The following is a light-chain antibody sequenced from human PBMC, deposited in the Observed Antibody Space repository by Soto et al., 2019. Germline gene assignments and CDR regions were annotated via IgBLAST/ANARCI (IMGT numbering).Light chain of an antibody. CDR1: QGISSG. CDR2: AAS. V-gene: IGKV1-12*01. Sequence: DIQMTQSPSSVSASVGDRVTITCRASQGISSGLAWYQQKPGQAHKLLIYAASSLQSGVPSRFRGSGSGTDVTLTVRSLQPEDFATYYCQQANSFPFTFGPGTKVDIK. J-gene: IGKJ3*01. CDR3: QQANSFPFT.